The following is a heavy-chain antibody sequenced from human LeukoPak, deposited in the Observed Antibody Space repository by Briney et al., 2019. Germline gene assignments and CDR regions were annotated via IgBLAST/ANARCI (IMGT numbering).Heavy chain of an antibody. V-gene: IGHV1-69*05. CDR2: TIPIFGTA. J-gene: IGHJ4*02. CDR3: AKQGPYCSSTSCSSGHFDY. D-gene: IGHD2-2*01. Sequence: ASVKVSCKASGGTFSSYAISWVRQAPGQGLEWMGGTIPIFGTANYAQKFQGRVTITTDESTSTAYMELSSLRSEDTAVYYCAKQGPYCSSTSCSSGHFDYWGQGTLVTVSS. CDR1: GGTFSSYA.